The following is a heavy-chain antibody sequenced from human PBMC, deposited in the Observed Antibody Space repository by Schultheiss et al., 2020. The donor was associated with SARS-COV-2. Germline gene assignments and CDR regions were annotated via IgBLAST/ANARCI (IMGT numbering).Heavy chain of an antibody. CDR1: GFTFSSYG. CDR2: IWSDGINK. J-gene: IGHJ4*02. V-gene: IGHV3-33*01. CDR3: ARYSSGWFDY. Sequence: GESLKISCAASGFTFSSYGMHWVRQAPGKGLEWVAVIWSDGINKYYGDSVKGRFTISRDNSKNTLYLQMNSLRAEDTAVYYCARYSSGWFDYWGQGTLVTVSS. D-gene: IGHD6-19*01.